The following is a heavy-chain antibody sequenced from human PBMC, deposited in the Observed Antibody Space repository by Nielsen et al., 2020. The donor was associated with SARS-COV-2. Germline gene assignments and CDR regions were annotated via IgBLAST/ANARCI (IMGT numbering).Heavy chain of an antibody. CDR2: IYSGGSST. D-gene: IGHD2-21*02. CDR3: ARQLNPYCGGDCYTAGFDL. J-gene: IGHJ2*01. Sequence: WIRQPPGKGLEWVSIIYSGGSSTSYADSVKGRFTISRDNSKSTLYLQMDSLRAEDTAVYYCARQLNPYCGGDCYTAGFDLWGRGTLVTVSS. V-gene: IGHV3-23*03.